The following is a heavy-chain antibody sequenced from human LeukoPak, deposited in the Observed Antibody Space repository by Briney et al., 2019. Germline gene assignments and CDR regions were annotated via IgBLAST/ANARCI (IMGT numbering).Heavy chain of an antibody. Sequence: SVKVSCKASGGTFSSYAISWVRQAPGQGLEWMGRIIPIFGTTNYAQKFQDRITMTTDESTGTAFMELNSLRSEATAVYFCAEGGSTSGAFDIWGQGTMVTVSS. J-gene: IGHJ3*02. V-gene: IGHV1-69*05. CDR3: AEGGSTSGAFDI. CDR1: GGTFSSYA. D-gene: IGHD2-15*01. CDR2: IIPIFGTT.